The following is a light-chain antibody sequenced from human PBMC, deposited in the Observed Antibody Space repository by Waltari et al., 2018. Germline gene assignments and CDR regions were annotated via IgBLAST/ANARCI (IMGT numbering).Light chain of an antibody. CDR1: QSV. Sequence: IVLTLSPATLSLSAGERPTLSCRASQSVAWYRQKPGQAPRLLVYGASTTATGIPDRVSGTGFVTDFTLTISSLEPEDFSIYYCQQPGRSPTFGQGTKVEIK. V-gene: IGKV3-20*01. J-gene: IGKJ1*01. CDR2: GAS. CDR3: QQPGRSPT.